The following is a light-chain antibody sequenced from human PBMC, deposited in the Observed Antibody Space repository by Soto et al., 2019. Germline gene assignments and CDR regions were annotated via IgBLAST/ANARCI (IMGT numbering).Light chain of an antibody. CDR3: MQTLHVPWT. V-gene: IGKV2-28*01. CDR2: MGS. CDR1: QSLLRSDGYDS. Sequence: DIVMTQSPLSLSVTPGEPASISCRSSQSLLRSDGYDSLDWYLQRAGRSPQLLIYMGSHRASGVPDRFSGSGSGTDFTLKISRVEPEDVGVYYCMQTLHVPWTFGQGTKVESK. J-gene: IGKJ1*01.